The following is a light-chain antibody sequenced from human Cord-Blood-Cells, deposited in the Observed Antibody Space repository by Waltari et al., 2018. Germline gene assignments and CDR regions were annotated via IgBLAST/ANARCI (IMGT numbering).Light chain of an antibody. V-gene: IGLV2-14*01. CDR1: SSDVVGYNY. J-gene: IGLJ1*01. CDR2: EVS. Sequence: QSALTQPASVSGSPGQSITISCTGTSSDVVGYNYVSWYQQHPGKAPKLMIYEVSNRPSWVSNRFSGSKSGNTASLTISGLQAEDEADYYCSSYTSSSTLQYVFGTGTKVTVL. CDR3: SSYTSSSTLQYV.